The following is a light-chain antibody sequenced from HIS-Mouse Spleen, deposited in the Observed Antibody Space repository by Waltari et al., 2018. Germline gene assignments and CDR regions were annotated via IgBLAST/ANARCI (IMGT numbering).Light chain of an antibody. CDR2: GAS. Sequence: EIVLTQSPGTLSLSPGERATLYCRASQSVSSSYLAWYQQKPGQAPRLLIYGASSRATGIPDRFSGSGSGTDFTLTISRLEPEDFAVYYCQKYGSSPRTFGQGTKVEIK. CDR3: QKYGSSPRT. J-gene: IGKJ1*01. V-gene: IGKV3-20*01. CDR1: QSVSSSY.